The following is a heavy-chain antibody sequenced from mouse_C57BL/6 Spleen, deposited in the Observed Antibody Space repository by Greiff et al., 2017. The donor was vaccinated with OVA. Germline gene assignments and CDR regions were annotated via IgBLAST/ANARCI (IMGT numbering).Heavy chain of an antibody. J-gene: IGHJ1*03. CDR1: GFSLSTSGMG. V-gene: IGHV8-12*01. Sequence: QVTLKESGPGIFQSSQTPRLTWFFSGFSLSTSGMGVSWICQPSGKGLEWLAQLIGEDDKRYNPSLKSRLTISKDTSRNQLFLKITSVDTADTATYYCARRADYYGSSWYFDVWGTGTTVTVSS. CDR3: ARRADYYGSSWYFDV. CDR2: LIGEDDK. D-gene: IGHD1-1*01.